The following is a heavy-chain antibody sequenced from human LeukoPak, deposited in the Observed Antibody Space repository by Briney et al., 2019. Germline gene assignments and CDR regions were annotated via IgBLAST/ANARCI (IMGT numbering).Heavy chain of an antibody. D-gene: IGHD6-13*01. CDR2: IIPIFGTA. V-gene: IGHV1-69*05. J-gene: IGHJ6*03. CDR3: ARDSTAAGIRDHYYYYYMDV. Sequence: SVKVSCKASGGTFSSYAISWGRQAPGQGLEWMGGIIPIFGTANYAQKFQGRVTITTDESTSTAYMELSSLRSEDTAVYYCARDSTAAGIRDHYYYYYMDVWGKGTTVTVSS. CDR1: GGTFSSYA.